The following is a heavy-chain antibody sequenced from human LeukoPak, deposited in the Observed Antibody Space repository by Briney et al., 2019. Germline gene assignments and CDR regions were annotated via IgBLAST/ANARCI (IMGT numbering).Heavy chain of an antibody. V-gene: IGHV3-48*01. CDR1: GFTFSSYS. Sequence: GGSLRLSCAASGFTFSSYSMNWVRQAPGKGLEWASYISSSSSTIYYADSVKGRFTIFRDNSKNTLYLQMNSLRAEDTAVYYCARGPSGYHNTGGQGTLVTVSS. D-gene: IGHD5-12*01. CDR3: ARGPSGYHNT. J-gene: IGHJ4*02. CDR2: ISSSSSTI.